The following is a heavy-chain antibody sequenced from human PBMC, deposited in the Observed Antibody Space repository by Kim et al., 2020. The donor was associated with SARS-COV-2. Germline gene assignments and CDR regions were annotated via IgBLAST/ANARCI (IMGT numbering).Heavy chain of an antibody. V-gene: IGHV4-59*08. J-gene: IGHJ6*02. CDR2: IYYSGST. CDR3: ARRGAKRGYSYGLGSFYYYGMDV. CDR1: GGSISSYY. Sequence: SETLSLTCTVSGGSISSYYWSWIRQPPGKGLEWIGYIYYSGSTNYNPSLKSRVTISVDTSKNQFSLKLSSVTAADTAVYYCARRGAKRGYSYGLGSFYYYGMDVWGQGTTVTVSS. D-gene: IGHD5-18*01.